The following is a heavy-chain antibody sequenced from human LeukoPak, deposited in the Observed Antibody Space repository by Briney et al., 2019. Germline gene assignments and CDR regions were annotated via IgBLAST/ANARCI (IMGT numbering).Heavy chain of an antibody. V-gene: IGHV4-34*01. CDR2: INHSGST. J-gene: IGHJ6*03. CDR3: ARGPSMTTVTTRARYYYYMDV. Sequence: SETLSLTCAVYGGSFSGYYWSWIRQPPGKRLEWIGEINHSGSTNYIPSLKSRVTISVDTSKNQFSLKLSSVTAADTAVYYCARGPSMTTVTTRARYYYYMDVWGKGTTVTVSS. CDR1: GGSFSGYY. D-gene: IGHD4-17*01.